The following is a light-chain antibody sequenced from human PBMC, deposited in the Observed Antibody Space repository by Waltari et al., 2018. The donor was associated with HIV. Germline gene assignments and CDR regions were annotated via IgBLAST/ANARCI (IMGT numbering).Light chain of an antibody. V-gene: IGLV2-14*01. J-gene: IGLJ1*01. Sequence: QSALTQPASVSGSPGQSITISCTGTSSDVGGYNSVPWYQQHPGKAPKLMIYEVSNRPSGISNRFSGSKSGNTASLTISGLQAEDEADYYCTSYTSSGTLYVFGTGTKVTVL. CDR2: EVS. CDR3: TSYTSSGTLYV. CDR1: SSDVGGYNS.